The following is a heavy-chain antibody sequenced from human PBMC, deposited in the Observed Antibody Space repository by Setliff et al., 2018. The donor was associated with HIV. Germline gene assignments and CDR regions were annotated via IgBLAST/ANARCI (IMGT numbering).Heavy chain of an antibody. D-gene: IGHD3-3*02. Sequence: SETLSLTCTDSGGSVRRNYWGWIRQPPGRGLEWIGYISYNGGTNYNPSLKSRVAISLDTSKNQFSLKMRSVTAADTAIYYCARDTFYLDYWGQGALVTVSS. CDR3: ARDTFYLDY. V-gene: IGHV4-59*02. CDR2: ISYNGGT. CDR1: GGSVRRNY. J-gene: IGHJ4*02.